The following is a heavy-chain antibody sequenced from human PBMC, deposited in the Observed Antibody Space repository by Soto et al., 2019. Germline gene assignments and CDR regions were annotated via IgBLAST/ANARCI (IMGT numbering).Heavy chain of an antibody. Sequence: ASVKVSCKASGYTFTSYYMHWVRQAPGQGLEWMGIINPSGGSTSYAQKFQGRVTMTRDTSTSTVYMELSSLRSEDTAVYYCARAQGSGWYNRHWFDPWGQGALVTVS. D-gene: IGHD6-19*01. J-gene: IGHJ5*02. CDR1: GYTFTSYY. V-gene: IGHV1-46*01. CDR2: INPSGGST. CDR3: ARAQGSGWYNRHWFDP.